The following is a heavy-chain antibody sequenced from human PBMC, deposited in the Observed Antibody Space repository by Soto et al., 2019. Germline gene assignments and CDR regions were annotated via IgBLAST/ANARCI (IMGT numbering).Heavy chain of an antibody. CDR1: GFTFSSYS. Sequence: GGSLRLSCAASGFTFSSYSMNWVRQAPGKGLEWVSFISSSSSYIYYADSVKGRFTISRDNAKNSLWLQMNSLRAEDTAVYYCARSTDYGDIKPDYWGQGTLVTV. CDR2: ISSSSSYI. J-gene: IGHJ4*02. CDR3: ARSTDYGDIKPDY. V-gene: IGHV3-21*01. D-gene: IGHD4-17*01.